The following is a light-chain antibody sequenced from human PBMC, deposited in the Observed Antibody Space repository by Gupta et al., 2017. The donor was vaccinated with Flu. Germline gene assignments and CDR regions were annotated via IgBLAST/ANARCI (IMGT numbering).Light chain of an antibody. Sequence: SYLNWYQQQPGKAPKLLISAALPLQSGVPSIFSGSGSGTDFTLTISILHPEDSATYYCQQRSRILWTFGQ. CDR2: AAL. V-gene: IGKV1-39*01. CDR3: QQRSRILWT. CDR1: SY. J-gene: IGKJ1*01.